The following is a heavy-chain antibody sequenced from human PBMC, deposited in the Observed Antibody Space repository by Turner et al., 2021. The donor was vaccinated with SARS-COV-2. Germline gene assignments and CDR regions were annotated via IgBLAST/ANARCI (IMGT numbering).Heavy chain of an antibody. CDR2: ISQDGSQK. CDR3: ARDSGYYRFDF. Sequence: EVQLVESGGGLAQPGGSLRLSCAPSGFTFTNHWIGWVRQAPGEGLEWVAIISQDGSQKNYVDSLRGRFTISRDNAKQSLYLQMNSLRADDTAVYYCARDSGYYRFDFWGQGTLVTVSS. CDR1: GFTFTNHW. D-gene: IGHD3-22*01. V-gene: IGHV3-7*03. J-gene: IGHJ4*02.